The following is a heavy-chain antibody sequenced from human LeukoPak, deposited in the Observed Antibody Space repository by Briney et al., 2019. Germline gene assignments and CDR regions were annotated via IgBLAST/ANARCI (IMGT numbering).Heavy chain of an antibody. CDR2: IYHTGST. CDR3: ARGLNRNDYGDYGY. V-gene: IGHV4-59*01. D-gene: IGHD4-17*01. CDR1: GVSISGYY. Sequence: SETLSLTCTVSGVSISGYYWSWIRQPPGKRLEWVGYIYHTGSTSYNPSLQGRVTISVDTSKNQFSLKLGSVTAADTAVYYCARGLNRNDYGDYGYWGQGTLVTVSS. J-gene: IGHJ4*02.